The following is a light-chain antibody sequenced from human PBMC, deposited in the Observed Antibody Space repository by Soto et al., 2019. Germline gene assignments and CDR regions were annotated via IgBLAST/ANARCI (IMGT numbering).Light chain of an antibody. CDR1: QSVSSN. V-gene: IGKV3-15*01. CDR3: QQYNNWPFT. J-gene: IGKJ3*01. Sequence: EIVMTQSPATLSVSPGERATLSCRASQSVSSNLAWYQQKPGQAPRLLIYGASTRATGIPARFSGSGSGTEFPRTISSLQSGDFAVYYCQQYNNWPFTFGPGTKVDLK. CDR2: GAS.